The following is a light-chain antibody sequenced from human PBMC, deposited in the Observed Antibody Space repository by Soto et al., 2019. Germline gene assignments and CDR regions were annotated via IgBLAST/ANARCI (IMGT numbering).Light chain of an antibody. CDR3: SSYTSTLRYV. CDR2: DVS. J-gene: IGLJ1*01. V-gene: IGLV2-14*01. Sequence: QSALTQPASVSGSPGQSITISCTGTSSDVGGYNYVSWYQQHPGKAPTLMIYDVSNRPSGVSNRFSGSKSGNTASLTISGLQAEDEADYYCSSYTSTLRYVFGSGTKVTVL. CDR1: SSDVGGYNY.